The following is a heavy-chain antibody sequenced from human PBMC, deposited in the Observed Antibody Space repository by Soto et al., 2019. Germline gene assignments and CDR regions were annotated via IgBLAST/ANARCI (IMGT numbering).Heavy chain of an antibody. D-gene: IGHD4-17*01. CDR1: GGSISSGGYS. V-gene: IGHV4-30-2*01. Sequence: QLQLQESGSGLVKPSKTLSLTCAVSGGSISSGGYSWSWIRQPPGKGLEWIGYIYHSGSTYYNPSLKSRVTISVDTYKNQSTLKLSSVTAADTAVYYCAREGLGEGVYVMDVWGQGTTVTVSS. CDR2: IYHSGST. J-gene: IGHJ6*02. CDR3: AREGLGEGVYVMDV.